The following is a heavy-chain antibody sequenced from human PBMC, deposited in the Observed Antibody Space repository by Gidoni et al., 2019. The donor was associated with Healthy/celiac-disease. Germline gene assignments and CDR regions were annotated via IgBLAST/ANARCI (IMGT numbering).Heavy chain of an antibody. CDR1: GFTFSSYA. D-gene: IGHD3-3*01. J-gene: IGHJ4*02. Sequence: QVQLVESGGGVVQPGRSLRLSCAASGFTFSSYAMHWVRQAPGKGLEWVAVISYDGSNKYYADSVKGRFTISRDNSKNTLYLQMNSLRAEDTAVYYCARDGSLYDFWSGYSDYWGQGTLVTVSS. CDR3: ARDGSLYDFWSGYSDY. CDR2: ISYDGSNK. V-gene: IGHV3-30*04.